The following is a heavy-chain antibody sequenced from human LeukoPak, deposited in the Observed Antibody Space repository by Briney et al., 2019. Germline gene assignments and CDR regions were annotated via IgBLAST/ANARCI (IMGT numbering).Heavy chain of an antibody. J-gene: IGHJ6*02. Sequence: GRSLRLSSAASGFTFSMYGMHWVRQAPGKGRGWVAVISYEGSNKYYAESVKGRFTISRDNSKNTVSLQMSSLRSEDTAVYYCAKDYTGYFGMDVWGQGTTVTVSS. CDR3: AKDYTGYFGMDV. CDR1: GFTFSMYG. V-gene: IGHV3-30*18. CDR2: ISYEGSNK.